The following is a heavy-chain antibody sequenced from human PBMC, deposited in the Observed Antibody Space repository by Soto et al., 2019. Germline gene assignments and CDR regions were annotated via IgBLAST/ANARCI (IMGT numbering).Heavy chain of an antibody. CDR2: IFYSGST. CDR3: ARVDHSNWFDP. J-gene: IGHJ5*02. CDR1: GGSISSGDYY. Sequence: QVQLQESGPGLVKPSQTLSLTYSVSGGSISSGDYYWSWIRQHPGKGLEWIGYIFYSGSTYYNPSLKSRVSISVDTSKNQFSLRLSSVTAADTAVFYCARVDHSNWFDPWGQGTLVTVSS. D-gene: IGHD4-4*01. V-gene: IGHV4-31*03.